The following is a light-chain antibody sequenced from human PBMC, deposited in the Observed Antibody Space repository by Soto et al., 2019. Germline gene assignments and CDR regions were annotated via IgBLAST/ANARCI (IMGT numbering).Light chain of an antibody. CDR1: QSVGSY. V-gene: IGKV3-11*01. CDR2: DAS. CDR3: QQRRNWPPLT. J-gene: IGKJ4*01. Sequence: EVVLTQSPATLSLSPGERATLSCMASQSVGSYLAWYQQKPGQAPRLLIYDASNRATGIPARFSGSGSGTDFTLTISSLEPEDFAVYYCQQRRNWPPLTFGGGTRVEIK.